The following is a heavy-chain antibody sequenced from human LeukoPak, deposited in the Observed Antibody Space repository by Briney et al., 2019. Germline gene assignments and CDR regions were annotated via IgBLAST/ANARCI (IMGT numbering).Heavy chain of an antibody. CDR3: ARAGSSSWYSFDY. V-gene: IGHV1-2*06. Sequence: ASVKVSCKASGYTFTGYYMRWVRQAPGQGLEWMGRINPNNGGTNYAQKFQGRVTMTRDTSISTAYMELSRLRSDDTAVYYCARAGSSSWYSFDYWGQGTLVTVSS. CDR2: INPNNGGT. J-gene: IGHJ4*02. CDR1: GYTFTGYY. D-gene: IGHD6-13*01.